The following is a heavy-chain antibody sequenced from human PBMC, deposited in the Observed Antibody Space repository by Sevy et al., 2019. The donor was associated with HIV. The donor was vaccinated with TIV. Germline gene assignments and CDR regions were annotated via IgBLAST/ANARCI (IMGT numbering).Heavy chain of an antibody. CDR3: ARIQQVVNYYNQYGLDV. Sequence: SETLSLTCSVSGGSLSGYYWSWIRQSPGNKLEWIGEVHHTGSTKYNPSLKSRVTMSVDTSKNQFFLTLNSVTAADTAIYYCARIQQVVNYYNQYGLDVWCQGTTVTVSS. D-gene: IGHD6-13*01. J-gene: IGHJ6*02. V-gene: IGHV4-34*01. CDR2: VHHTGST. CDR1: GGSLSGYY.